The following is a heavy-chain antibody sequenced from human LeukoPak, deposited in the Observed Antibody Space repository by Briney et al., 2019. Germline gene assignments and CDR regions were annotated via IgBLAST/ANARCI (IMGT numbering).Heavy chain of an antibody. CDR2: INSDASIT. D-gene: IGHD3-10*01. V-gene: IGHV3-74*01. CDR1: GFTFSTYW. J-gene: IGHJ4*02. Sequence: PGGSLRLSCAASGFTFSTYWMHWVRQAPGKGLVWVSRINSDASITSYADSVRGRFTISRDNANNTLYLQMSSLRVEDTAVYYCTRDVYLDHWGQGTLVTVSS. CDR3: TRDVYLDH.